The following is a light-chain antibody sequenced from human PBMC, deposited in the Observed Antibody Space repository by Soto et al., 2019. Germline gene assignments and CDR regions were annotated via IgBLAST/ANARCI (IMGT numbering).Light chain of an antibody. Sequence: EIVMTQSPATLSVSPGERATLSCRASQSVSSNLAWYQQKPGQAPRLLIYGASTRATGIPARFSGSGSGTEFTLTISSLQSEDVAVYYCQQYNNWPHTFGLGTKLEIK. CDR3: QQYNNWPHT. CDR2: GAS. J-gene: IGKJ2*01. V-gene: IGKV3-15*01. CDR1: QSVSSN.